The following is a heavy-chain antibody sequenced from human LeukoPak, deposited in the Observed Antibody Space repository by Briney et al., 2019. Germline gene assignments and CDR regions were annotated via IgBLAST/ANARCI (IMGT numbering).Heavy chain of an antibody. Sequence: SETLSLTCSVSGGSISSSGHYWGWIRQSPEKGLDWFGSIYSNGNTYYNPSVKSRVTISVDTSKNQFSLKLTSVTAAETAVYYCARSATVTTGYFDYWGQGALVTVSS. V-gene: IGHV4-39*07. CDR1: GGSISSSGHY. CDR3: ARSATVTTGYFDY. J-gene: IGHJ4*02. D-gene: IGHD4-17*01. CDR2: IYSNGNT.